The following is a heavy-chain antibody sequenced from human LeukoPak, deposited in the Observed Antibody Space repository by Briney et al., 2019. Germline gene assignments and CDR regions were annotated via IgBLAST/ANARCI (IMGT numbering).Heavy chain of an antibody. D-gene: IGHD5-12*01. CDR3: ARGGGSGYDYNLDY. Sequence: PGGSLRLYCAASGFTFSSYWMSWVRQAPGKGLEWVANINQDGSEKYYVDSVKGRFTISRDNAKNSLYLQMNSLRAEDTAVYYCARGGGSGYDYNLDYWGQGTLVTVSS. CDR2: INQDGSEK. CDR1: GFTFSSYW. V-gene: IGHV3-7*01. J-gene: IGHJ4*02.